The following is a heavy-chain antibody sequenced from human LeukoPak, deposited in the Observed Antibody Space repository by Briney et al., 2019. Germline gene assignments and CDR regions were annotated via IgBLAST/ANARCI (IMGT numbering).Heavy chain of an antibody. J-gene: IGHJ4*02. CDR2: ISSTSSTV. CDR3: ARGRDSSSSYPGY. D-gene: IGHD6-6*01. Sequence: PGGSLRLSCAVSGFTFSSYSMTWVRQAPGKGLEWVSYISSTSSTVYYADSVKGRFTISRDNVKNSLYLQMNNLRAEDTAVYYCARGRDSSSSYPGYWGQGTLVTVSS. V-gene: IGHV3-48*01. CDR1: GFTFSSYS.